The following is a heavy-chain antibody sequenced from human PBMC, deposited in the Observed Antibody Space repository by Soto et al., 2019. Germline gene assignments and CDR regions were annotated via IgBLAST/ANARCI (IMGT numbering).Heavy chain of an antibody. J-gene: IGHJ4*02. CDR3: AKERSDFWSGTTGGFDH. D-gene: IGHD3-3*01. CDR2: ISGSGGST. Sequence: HPGGSLRLSCAVSGFTFSSYAMSWVRQAPGKGLDWVSGISGSGGSTYYAESVKGRFTISRDNPKNTVYVQMNSLRPEDTAIYYCAKERSDFWSGTTGGFDHWGQGLLVTGSS. V-gene: IGHV3-23*01. CDR1: GFTFSSYA.